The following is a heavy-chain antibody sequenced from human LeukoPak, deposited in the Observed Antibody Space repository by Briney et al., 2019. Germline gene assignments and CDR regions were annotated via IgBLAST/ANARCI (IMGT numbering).Heavy chain of an antibody. J-gene: IGHJ4*02. Sequence: SQTLSLTCSVSGGSITTGYWSWDRHPPRKGLEWNGYVSYSMDRNNNTSLRGRLTISLDMSRNEFSLQLTSVTAADTAVYYCVKLGYCDNGCCYFEHWGQGTLVTVS. CDR2: VSYSMDR. V-gene: IGHV4-59*08. CDR1: GGSITTGY. CDR3: VKLGYCDNGCCYFEH. D-gene: IGHD2-8*01.